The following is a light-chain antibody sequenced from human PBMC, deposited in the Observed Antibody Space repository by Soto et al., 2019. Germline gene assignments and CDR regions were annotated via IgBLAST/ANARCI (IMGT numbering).Light chain of an antibody. CDR2: DVS. V-gene: IGLV2-14*01. CDR1: SSDVGGYDY. CDR3: SSYTSIDTLI. J-gene: IGLJ2*01. Sequence: QSVLTQPASVSGSPGQSITISCTGTSSDVGGYDYVSWYQQHPGKAPKLMIYDVSIRPSGVSNRFSGSKSGNTASLTISGLQTEDEADYYCSSYTSIDTLIFGGGTKLTVL.